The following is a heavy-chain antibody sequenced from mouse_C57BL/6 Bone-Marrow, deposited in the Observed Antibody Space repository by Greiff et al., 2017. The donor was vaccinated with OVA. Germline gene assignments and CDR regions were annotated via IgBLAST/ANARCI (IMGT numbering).Heavy chain of an antibody. CDR1: GYAFTNYL. CDR2: INPGSGGT. Sequence: VQLLESGAELVRPGTSVKVSCKASGYAFTNYLIEWVKQRPGQGLEWIGAINPGSGGTNYNEKLKGQVTLSADKASSNAYILLSSLTSADSAVCFCARSGTDGFTGYFDVWGTGTTVTVSS. D-gene: IGHD2-3*01. CDR3: ARSGTDGFTGYFDV. V-gene: IGHV1-54*01. J-gene: IGHJ1*03.